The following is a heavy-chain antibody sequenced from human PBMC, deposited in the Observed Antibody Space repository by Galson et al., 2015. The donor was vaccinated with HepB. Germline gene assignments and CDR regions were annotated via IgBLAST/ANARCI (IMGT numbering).Heavy chain of an antibody. V-gene: IGHV6-1*01. Sequence: ISGDSVSSTSAAWNWIRQSPSTGLEWLGRTYYRSKWFNDYAISVKSRITINPDTSENQFFLQLNSVTPEDTAVYYCARGQYYFDYWGQGTLVTVSS. CDR3: ARGQYYFDY. J-gene: IGHJ4*02. CDR2: TYYRSKWFN. CDR1: GDSVSSTSAA.